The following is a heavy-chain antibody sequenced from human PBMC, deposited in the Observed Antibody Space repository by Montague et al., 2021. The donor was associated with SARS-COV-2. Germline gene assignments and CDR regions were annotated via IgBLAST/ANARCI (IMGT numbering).Heavy chain of an antibody. J-gene: IGHJ6*02. CDR3: AKVGGSWYHGYYYGMDV. CDR1: GFTFSSYA. CDR2: ISGSGGST. D-gene: IGHD6-13*01. V-gene: IGHV3-23*01. Sequence: SLRLSCSASGFTFSSYAMSWVRQAPGKGLEWVSAISGSGGSTYYXDSVKGRFTISRDNSKNTLYLQMNSLRAEDTAVYYCAKVGGSWYHGYYYGMDVWGQGTTVTVSS.